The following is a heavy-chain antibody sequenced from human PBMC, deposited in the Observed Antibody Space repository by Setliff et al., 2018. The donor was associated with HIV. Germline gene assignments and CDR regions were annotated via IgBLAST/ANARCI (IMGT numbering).Heavy chain of an antibody. J-gene: IGHJ6*03. CDR1: GGTLSNYA. CDR2: IIPIFGTA. CDR3: ARLREMATINYYYNYMDV. D-gene: IGHD5-12*01. V-gene: IGHV1-69*13. Sequence: GASVKVSCKASGGTLSNYAISWVRQAPGQGLEWMGGIIPIFGTAKYARKFQGRLTITADESTSTAYMELSSLRSEDTAVYYCARLREMATINYYYNYMDVWGKGTMVPSP.